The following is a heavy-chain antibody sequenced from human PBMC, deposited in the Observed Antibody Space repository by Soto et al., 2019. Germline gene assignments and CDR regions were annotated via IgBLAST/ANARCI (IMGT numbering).Heavy chain of an antibody. CDR2: ISGNSGRT. J-gene: IGHJ4*02. D-gene: IGHD2-15*01. CDR3: AKTKGTSSSGGSRYYFDK. Sequence: WGCLRITCAASVFSFSNYAVCWVRQTPGNGLEWVLVISGNSGRTYYADSVKGRFTISRDNSRETLSLQMDSVRGEDTATYYCAKTKGTSSSGGSRYYFDKWGQGVLVTVSS. CDR1: VFSFSNYA. V-gene: IGHV3-23*01.